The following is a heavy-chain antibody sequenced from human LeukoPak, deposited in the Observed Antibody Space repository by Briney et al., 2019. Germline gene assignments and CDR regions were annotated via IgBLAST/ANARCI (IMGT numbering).Heavy chain of an antibody. Sequence: GGSLRLSCAASGFTFSIYSMNWVRQAPGKGLEWVSYISSSSSTIYYADSVKGRFTISRDNAKNSLYLQMNSLRDEDTAVYYCAKDSDYYHSSGYYYAYFQHWGQGTLVTVSS. CDR3: AKDSDYYHSSGYYYAYFQH. CDR2: ISSSSSTI. J-gene: IGHJ1*01. V-gene: IGHV3-48*02. CDR1: GFTFSIYS. D-gene: IGHD3-22*01.